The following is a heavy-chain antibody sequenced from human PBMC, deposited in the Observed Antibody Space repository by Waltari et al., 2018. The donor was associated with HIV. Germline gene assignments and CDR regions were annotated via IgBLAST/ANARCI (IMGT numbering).Heavy chain of an antibody. CDR2: MNPNSGNT. J-gene: IGHJ4*02. CDR3: ARGSGRGYCSSTSCLFDY. V-gene: IGHV1-8*01. CDR1: GYTFTSYD. Sequence: QVQLVQSGAEVKKPGASVKVSCKASGYTFTSYDINWVRQATGQGLEWMGWMNPNSGNTGYAGKLQGRVTMTRNTAISTAYMGLSSLRSEDTAVYYCARGSGRGYCSSTSCLFDYWGQGTLVTVSS. D-gene: IGHD2-2*01.